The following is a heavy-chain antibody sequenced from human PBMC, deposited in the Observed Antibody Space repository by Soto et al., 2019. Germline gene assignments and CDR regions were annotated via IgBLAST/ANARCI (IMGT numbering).Heavy chain of an antibody. J-gene: IGHJ4*02. V-gene: IGHV4-34*01. CDR3: ARRYGASFDY. D-gene: IGHD4-17*01. CDR1: GGSFSGYS. Sequence: SETLSLTCAVYGGSFSGYSWSWIRQPPGKGLEWIGYIYHSGSTYYNPSLKSRVTISVDTSKNQFSLKLSSVTAADTAVYYCARRYGASFDYWGQGTLVTVSS. CDR2: IYHSGST.